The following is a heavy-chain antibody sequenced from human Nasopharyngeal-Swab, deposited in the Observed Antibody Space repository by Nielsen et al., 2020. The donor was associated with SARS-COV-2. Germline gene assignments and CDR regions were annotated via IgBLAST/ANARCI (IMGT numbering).Heavy chain of an antibody. J-gene: IGHJ6*02. CDR3: ARGLTTVTTYYYYGMDV. CDR2: IWYDGSNK. D-gene: IGHD4-11*01. CDR1: GFTFSSYG. V-gene: IGHV3-33*01. Sequence: GGSLRLSFSSSGFTFSSYGMHWVRQAPGKGLEWVAVIWYDGSNKYYADSGKGRGTISRDKAKNTLYLKMNSLRSEDTAVYYCARGLTTVTTYYYYGMDVWGQGTTVTVSS.